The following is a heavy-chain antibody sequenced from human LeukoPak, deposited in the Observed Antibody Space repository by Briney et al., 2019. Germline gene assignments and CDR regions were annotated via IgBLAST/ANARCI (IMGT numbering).Heavy chain of an antibody. CDR2: IYTSGST. D-gene: IGHD5-24*01. J-gene: IGHJ4*02. CDR1: GGSISSYY. CDR3: ASQLKDGYNNGVVY. Sequence: PSETLSLTCTVSGGSISSYYWSWIRQPAGKGLEWLGRIYTSGSTNYNPSLKSRVTMSVDTSKNQFSLKLSSVTAADTAVYYCASQLKDGYNNGVVYWGQGTLVTVSS. V-gene: IGHV4-4*07.